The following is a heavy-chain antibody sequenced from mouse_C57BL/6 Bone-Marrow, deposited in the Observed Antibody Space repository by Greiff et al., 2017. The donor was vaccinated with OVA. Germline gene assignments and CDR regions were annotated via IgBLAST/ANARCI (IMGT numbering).Heavy chain of an antibody. V-gene: IGHV5-4*01. CDR3: ARDCICDY. CDR2: ISDGGSYT. J-gene: IGHJ2*01. CDR1: GFTFSSYA. Sequence: EVQLEESGGGLVKPGGSLKLSCAASGFTFSSYAMSWVRQTPEKRLEWVATISDGGSYTYYPDNVKGRFTIARDNAKNNLYLQMRHLKAEDTAMYYCARDCICDYWGQGTTLTVSS.